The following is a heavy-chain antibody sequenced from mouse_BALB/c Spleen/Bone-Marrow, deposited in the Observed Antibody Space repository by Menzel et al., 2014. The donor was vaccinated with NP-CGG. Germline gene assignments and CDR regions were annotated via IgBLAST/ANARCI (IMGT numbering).Heavy chain of an antibody. V-gene: IGHV1-7*01. CDR2: INPSTGYT. CDR1: GYTFTSYW. J-gene: IGHJ3*01. D-gene: IGHD2-2*01. Sequence: QVQLKESGAELAKPGASVKMSCKASGYTFTSYWMHWVKQRPGQGLEWIGYINPSTGYTEYNQKFKDKATLTADKSSSTAYMQLSSLTSEDSAVYYCARSRDGYDSFAYWGQGTLATVSA. CDR3: ARSRDGYDSFAY.